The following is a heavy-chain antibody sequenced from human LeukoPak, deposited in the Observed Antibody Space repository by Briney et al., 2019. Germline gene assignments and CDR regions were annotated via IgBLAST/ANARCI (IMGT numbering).Heavy chain of an antibody. V-gene: IGHV3-30*02. D-gene: IGHD3-10*01. CDR2: IRNDGSNK. CDR3: AQLKGVIDFDY. J-gene: IGHJ4*02. Sequence: GGSLRLSCAASGFTFSTYGMHWVRQAPGKGLEWVAFIRNDGSNKYYADSVRGRFTISRDNSKNTLYLQMNSLRAEDTAVYYCAQLKGVIDFDYWGQGTLVTVSS. CDR1: GFTFSTYG.